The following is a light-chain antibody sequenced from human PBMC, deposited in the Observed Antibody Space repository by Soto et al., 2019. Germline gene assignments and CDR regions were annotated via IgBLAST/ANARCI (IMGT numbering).Light chain of an antibody. Sequence: LTQPASVSGSPGQSVTISCTGTSSDGGGHNSVSWYRQDPGKAPKLMIDDVSKRPSGVPAPFSGSKSGNTASLTISGLKIGDETDYYCSSFTSSVTDVFRTATNVTVL. CDR2: DVS. J-gene: IGLJ1*01. CDR1: SSDGGGHNS. CDR3: SSFTSSVTDV. V-gene: IGLV2-14*01.